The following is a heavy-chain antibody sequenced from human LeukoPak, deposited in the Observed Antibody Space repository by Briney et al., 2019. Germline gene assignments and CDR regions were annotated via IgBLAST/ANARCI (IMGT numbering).Heavy chain of an antibody. CDR3: ARATHYYESSGYDY. CDR2: ISSSSSYI. CDR1: GFTFSGHG. J-gene: IGHJ4*02. Sequence: GGSLRLSCVNSGFTFSGHGMSWVRQAPGKGLEWVSSISSSSSYIYYADSVKGRFTISRDNAKNSLSLQMNSLRAEDTAVYYCARATHYYESSGYDYWGQGTLVTVSS. D-gene: IGHD3-22*01. V-gene: IGHV3-21*01.